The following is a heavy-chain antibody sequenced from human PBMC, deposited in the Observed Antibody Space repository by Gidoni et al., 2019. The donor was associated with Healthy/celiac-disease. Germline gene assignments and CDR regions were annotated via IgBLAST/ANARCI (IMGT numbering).Heavy chain of an antibody. D-gene: IGHD1-1*01. Sequence: QVQLQESGPGLVKPSETLSLTCPVSGYSISSGYYWGWIRQPPGKGLEWIGSIYHSGSTYYNPSLKSRVTGTVDTSKNQFSLKLSSVTAADTAVYYCARDELGTNWFDPWGQGTLVTVSS. J-gene: IGHJ5*02. CDR2: IYHSGST. CDR3: ARDELGTNWFDP. V-gene: IGHV4-38-2*02. CDR1: GYSISSGYY.